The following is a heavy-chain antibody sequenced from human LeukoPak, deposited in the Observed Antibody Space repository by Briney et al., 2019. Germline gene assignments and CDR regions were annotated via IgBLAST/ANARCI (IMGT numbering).Heavy chain of an antibody. CDR2: IIPIFGTT. Sequence: ASVKVSCKASGGTFSSYAISWVRQAPGQGLEWMGRIIPIFGTTNYAQKFQGRVTITTDESTSTAYMELSSLRSEDTAVYYCAREGLGITGTELAVGYLWGQGNLVTVSS. V-gene: IGHV1-69*05. CDR3: AREGLGITGTELAVGYL. D-gene: IGHD1-7*01. CDR1: GGTFSSYA. J-gene: IGHJ4*02.